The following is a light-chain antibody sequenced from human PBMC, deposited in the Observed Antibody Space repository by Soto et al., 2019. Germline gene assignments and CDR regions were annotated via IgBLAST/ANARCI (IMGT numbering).Light chain of an antibody. J-gene: IGLJ3*02. V-gene: IGLV2-23*02. Sequence: QSALTQPASVSGSPGQSITISCTGTSSDVGGYNYVSWYRQHPGKAPQVLIYEDTKRPSGVSFRFSASKSGKTASLTISGLQAEDEADYHCCSYAGNRTFVFGGGTKLTVL. CDR3: CSYAGNRTFV. CDR2: EDT. CDR1: SSDVGGYNY.